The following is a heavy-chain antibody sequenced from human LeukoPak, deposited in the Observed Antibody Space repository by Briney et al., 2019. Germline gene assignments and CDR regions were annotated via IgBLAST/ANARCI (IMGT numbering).Heavy chain of an antibody. V-gene: IGHV4-59*01. CDR3: AREKTYASGSYSFDY. CDR2: IYYNGDS. D-gene: IGHD3-16*01. Sequence: SETLSLTCSVSGGFISTYYWSWIRQPPGKAPEWIGDIYYNGDSKYNPSLKSRVTISVDGPKNQFSLNLSSVTAADTALYYCAREKTYASGSYSFDYWGQGILVTVSS. CDR1: GGFISTYY. J-gene: IGHJ4*02.